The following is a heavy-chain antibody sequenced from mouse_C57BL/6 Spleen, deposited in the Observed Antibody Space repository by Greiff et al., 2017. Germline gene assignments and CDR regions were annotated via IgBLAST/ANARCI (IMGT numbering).Heavy chain of an antibody. V-gene: IGHV1-82*01. D-gene: IGHD1-1*01. J-gene: IGHJ2*01. CDR2: IYPGDGDT. Sequence: QVQLQQSGPELVKPGASVKISCKASGYAFSSSWMNWVKQRPGKGLEWIGRIYPGDGDTNYNGKFKGKATLTADKSSSTAYMQLSSLTSEDSAVYFCARSLFYYYCSSYFDYWGQGTTLTVSS. CDR1: GYAFSSSW. CDR3: ARSLFYYYCSSYFDY.